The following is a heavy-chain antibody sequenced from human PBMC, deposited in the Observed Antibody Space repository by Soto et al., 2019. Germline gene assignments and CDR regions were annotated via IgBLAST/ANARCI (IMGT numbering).Heavy chain of an antibody. V-gene: IGHV3-33*01. J-gene: IGHJ4*02. Sequence: QVQLVESGGGVVQPGRSLRLSCAASGFTFSSYGMHWVRQAPGKGLEWVAVIWYDGSNKYYADSVKGRFTISRDNSKNTLYLQMNSRRAEDTAVYYCARAPVDTAMVIDYWGQGTLVTVSS. D-gene: IGHD5-18*01. CDR3: ARAPVDTAMVIDY. CDR1: GFTFSSYG. CDR2: IWYDGSNK.